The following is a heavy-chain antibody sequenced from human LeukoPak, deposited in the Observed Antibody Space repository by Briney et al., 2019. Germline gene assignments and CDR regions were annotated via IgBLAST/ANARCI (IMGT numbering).Heavy chain of an antibody. CDR2: INPNSGGT. V-gene: IGHV1-2*02. Sequence: ASVKVSCKASGYTFTGYYMHWVRQAPGQGLEWMGWINPNSGGTNYAQKFQGRVTMTRDTSISTAYMELSRLRSDDTAVYYCARVVVDIVATYIWFDPWGQGILVTVSS. D-gene: IGHD5-12*01. CDR3: ARVVVDIVATYIWFDP. J-gene: IGHJ5*02. CDR1: GYTFTGYY.